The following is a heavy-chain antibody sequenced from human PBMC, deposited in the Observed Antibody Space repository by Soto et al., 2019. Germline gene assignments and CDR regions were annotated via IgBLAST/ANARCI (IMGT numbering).Heavy chain of an antibody. CDR3: PLSFRGDPFDH. CDR1: GFSLSNARMG. V-gene: IGHV2-26*01. D-gene: IGHD3-3*01. CDR2: IFSNDEK. Sequence: QVTLKESGPVLVKPTETLTLTCTVSGFSLSNARMGVSWIRQPPGKALEWLAHIFSNDEKSYSTSLKSRLTIPKNTPKSQVVLTMTNMHPLDTATYFCPLSFRGDPFDHWGQGTLVTVSS. J-gene: IGHJ4*02.